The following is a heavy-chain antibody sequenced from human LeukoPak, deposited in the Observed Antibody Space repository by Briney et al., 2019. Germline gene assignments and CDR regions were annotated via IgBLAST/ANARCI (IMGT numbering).Heavy chain of an antibody. CDR2: TSSSGSSI. CDR3: ARAEGYYDSSGNDAFDI. Sequence: GGSLRLSCAASGFTFSSYEMNWVRQAPGKGLEWVSYTSSSGSSIYYADSVKGRFTISRDNAKNSLYLQMNSLRAEDTAVYYCARAEGYYDSSGNDAFDIWGQGTMVTVSS. V-gene: IGHV3-48*03. CDR1: GFTFSSYE. J-gene: IGHJ3*02. D-gene: IGHD3-22*01.